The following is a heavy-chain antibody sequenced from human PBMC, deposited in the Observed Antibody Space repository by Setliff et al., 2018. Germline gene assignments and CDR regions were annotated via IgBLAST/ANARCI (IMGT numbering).Heavy chain of an antibody. D-gene: IGHD3-16*01. CDR1: GGTFSSSG. CDR2: FIPILGAT. V-gene: IGHV1-69*13. Sequence: SVKVSCKSSGGTFSSSGITWVRQAPGQGLQWLGRFIPILGATNYAQNFQGRVTITADRSTNTVQMQVSSLRSEDTAVYYCARELRSPFWHIDYWGQGTLVTVSS. J-gene: IGHJ4*02. CDR3: ARELRSPFWHIDY.